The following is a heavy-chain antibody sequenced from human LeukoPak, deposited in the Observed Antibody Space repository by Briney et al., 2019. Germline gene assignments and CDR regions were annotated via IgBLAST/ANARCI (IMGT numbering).Heavy chain of an antibody. J-gene: IGHJ5*02. Sequence: PSETLSLTCAVYGGSFSGYYWSWIRQPPGKGLEWIGEINHSGSTNYNPYLKSRVTISVDTSKNQFSLKLSSVTAADTAVYYCASLSSFVPWGQGTLVTVSS. CDR1: GGSFSGYY. CDR3: ASLSSFVP. V-gene: IGHV4-34*01. CDR2: INHSGST.